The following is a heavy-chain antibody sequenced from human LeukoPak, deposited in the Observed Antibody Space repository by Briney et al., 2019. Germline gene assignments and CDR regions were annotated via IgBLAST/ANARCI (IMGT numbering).Heavy chain of an antibody. CDR3: ARHRSFWPGRTFDY. CDR1: GGSISSYY. CDR2: IYYSGST. D-gene: IGHD3/OR15-3a*01. Sequence: SETLSLTCTVSGGSISSYYWSWIRQPPRKGLEWIGYIYYSGSTNYNPSLKSRVTISVDTSKNQFSLKLSSVTAADTAVYYCARHRSFWPGRTFDYWGQGTLVTVSS. V-gene: IGHV4-59*08. J-gene: IGHJ4*02.